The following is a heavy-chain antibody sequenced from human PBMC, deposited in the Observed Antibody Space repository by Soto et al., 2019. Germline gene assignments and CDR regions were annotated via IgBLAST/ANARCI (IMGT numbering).Heavy chain of an antibody. CDR1: GFTFSSHN. D-gene: IGHD2-15*01. CDR3: VRDGNGYCSGGSCYFFDY. V-gene: IGHV3-48*02. Sequence: GGSLRLSCAASGFTFSSHNMNWVRQAPGKGLERVSYIRGRSYTTYYADSVKGRFTISRDNAKNSLDLHMNSLRDEDTAVYYCVRDGNGYCSGGSCYFFDYWGRGTLVTVSS. J-gene: IGHJ4*02. CDR2: IRGRSYTT.